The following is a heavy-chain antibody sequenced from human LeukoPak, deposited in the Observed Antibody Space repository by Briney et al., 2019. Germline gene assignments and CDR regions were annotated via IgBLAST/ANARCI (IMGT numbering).Heavy chain of an antibody. J-gene: IGHJ6*03. Sequence: GASVKVSCKASGYTFTSYYMHWVRQPPGKGLAGMGIINPRGGSTSYAQKFQGRVTMTRDMSTSTVYMELSSLRSEDTAVYYCARDRRSSGYYYYYYMDVWGKGTTVTVSS. CDR1: GYTFTSYY. D-gene: IGHD3-10*01. V-gene: IGHV1-46*01. CDR3: ARDRRSSGYYYYYYMDV. CDR2: INPRGGST.